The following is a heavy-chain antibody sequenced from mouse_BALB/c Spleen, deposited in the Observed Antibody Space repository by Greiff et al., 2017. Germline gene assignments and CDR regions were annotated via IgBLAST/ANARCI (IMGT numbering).Heavy chain of an antibody. V-gene: IGHV5-4*02. CDR2: ISDGGSYT. J-gene: IGHJ3*01. D-gene: IGHD2-10*02. CDR1: GFTFSDYY. CDR3: ARGYGNYPWFAY. Sequence: EVQRVESGGGLVKPGGSLKLSCAASGFTFSDYYMYWVRQTPEKRLEWVATISDGGSYTYYPDSVKGRFTISRDNAKNNLYLQMSSLKSEDTAMYYCARGYGNYPWFAYWGQGTLVTVSA.